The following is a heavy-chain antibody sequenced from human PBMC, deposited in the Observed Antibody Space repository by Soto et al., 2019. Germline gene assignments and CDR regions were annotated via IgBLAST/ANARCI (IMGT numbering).Heavy chain of an antibody. CDR2: ISYDGSNK. D-gene: IGHD6-19*01. J-gene: IGHJ6*02. V-gene: IGHV3-30*18. Sequence: QVQLVESGGGVVQPGRSLRLSCAGSGFTFSSYGMHWVRQAPGKGLEWVAVISYDGSNKNYADSVKGRFTISRDNSKYTLYLQMNSLRAEDTAVYYCAKDRVAAPNYGMDVWARGPRSPSP. CDR1: GFTFSSYG. CDR3: AKDRVAAPNYGMDV.